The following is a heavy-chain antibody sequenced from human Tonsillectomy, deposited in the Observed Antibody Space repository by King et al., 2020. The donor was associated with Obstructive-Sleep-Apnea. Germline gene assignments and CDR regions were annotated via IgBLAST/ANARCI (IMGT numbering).Heavy chain of an antibody. CDR3: AREEDSSSSGFDY. Sequence: VQLEESGGGLVKPGGSLRLSCAASGFTFSSYSMNWVRQAPGKGLEWVSSISSSSSYIYYADSVKGRFTISRDNAKNSLYLQMNSLRAEDTAVYYCAREEDSSSSGFDYWGQGTLVTVSS. CDR1: GFTFSSYS. V-gene: IGHV3-21*01. J-gene: IGHJ4*02. CDR2: ISSSSSYI. D-gene: IGHD6-6*01.